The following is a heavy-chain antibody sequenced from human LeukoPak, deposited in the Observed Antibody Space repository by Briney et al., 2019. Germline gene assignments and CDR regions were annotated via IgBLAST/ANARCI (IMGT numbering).Heavy chain of an antibody. CDR3: AIAQSWDELFDS. Sequence: GGSLRLSCAASGNAVSVIYMRWARQPPGKGLEWVSFISINTDTFYADSVRGRFTISRDSSKNTLFLQMNSLRDENSAVYYCAIAQSWDELFDSWGQGTLVTVSS. CDR2: ISINTDT. J-gene: IGHJ4*02. V-gene: IGHV3-53*01. D-gene: IGHD1-1*01. CDR1: GNAVSVIY.